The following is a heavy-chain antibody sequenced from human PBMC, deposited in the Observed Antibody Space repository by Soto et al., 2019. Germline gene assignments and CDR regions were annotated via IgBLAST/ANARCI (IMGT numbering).Heavy chain of an antibody. V-gene: IGHV1-69*13. CDR1: GGTLNNYA. Sequence: GASVKVSCKASGGTLNNYAINWVRQAPGQGLEWMGGILPVSAPPDYAQKFQGRVSITADHSTSTVYMELSRLESDDTAVYFCATDSNYDVSNSFWGQGTLVTVS. J-gene: IGHJ4*02. D-gene: IGHD3-3*01. CDR3: ATDSNYDVSNSF. CDR2: ILPVSAPP.